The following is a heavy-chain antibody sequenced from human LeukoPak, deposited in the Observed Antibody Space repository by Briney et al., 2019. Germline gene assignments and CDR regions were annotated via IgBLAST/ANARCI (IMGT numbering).Heavy chain of an antibody. V-gene: IGHV1-8*03. D-gene: IGHD3-3*01. CDR1: GYTFTSYD. CDR2: MNPNSGNT. Sequence: ASVKVSCKASGYTFTSYDINWVRQATGQGLEWMGWMNPNSGNTGYAQKIQGRVTIIRNTSISTAYMELSSLRSEDTAVYYCARGAPDFWSVYYMDVWGKGTTVTVSS. CDR3: ARGAPDFWSVYYMDV. J-gene: IGHJ6*03.